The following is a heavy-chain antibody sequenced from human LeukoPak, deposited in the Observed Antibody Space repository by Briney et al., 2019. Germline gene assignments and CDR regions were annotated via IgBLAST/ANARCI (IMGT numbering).Heavy chain of an antibody. Sequence: PGGSLRLSCAASGFTFSDCWMHWVRQAPGKGLVWVSRVNNDETGTSYADSVKGRFTISRDNAKNTLYLHMNSLRAEDTAVYYCARASYYSDRSGLHYPYFFDYWGQGTLVTVSS. CDR3: ARASYYSDRSGLHYPYFFDY. J-gene: IGHJ4*02. CDR1: GFTFSDCW. D-gene: IGHD3-22*01. CDR2: VNNDETGT. V-gene: IGHV3-74*01.